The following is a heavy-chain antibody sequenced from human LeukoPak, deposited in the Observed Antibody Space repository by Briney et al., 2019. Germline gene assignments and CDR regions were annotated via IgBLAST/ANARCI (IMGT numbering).Heavy chain of an antibody. D-gene: IGHD3-3*01. J-gene: IGHJ6*03. CDR3: ARDNGVVHGVYYMDV. V-gene: IGHV3-7*01. Sequence: GGSLRLSCAASGFTFSDYWMTWVRQAPGKGLEWVADIKQDGSEKLYVKSVRGRFTISRDNAKMSLFLQMNSLRAEDTAVYYCARDNGVVHGVYYMDVWGKGTTVTVS. CDR1: GFTFSDYW. CDR2: IKQDGSEK.